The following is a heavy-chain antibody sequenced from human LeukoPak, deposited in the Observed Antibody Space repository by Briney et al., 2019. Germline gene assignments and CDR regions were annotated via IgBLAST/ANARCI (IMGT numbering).Heavy chain of an antibody. V-gene: IGHV3-21*01. CDR1: GFPFSSFA. CDR2: ISSSSSYI. CDR3: AREGIAAAADAFDI. D-gene: IGHD6-13*01. Sequence: KTGGSLRLSCAASGFPFSSFAMVWVRQAPGKGLEWVSSISSSSSYIYYADSVKGRFTISRDNAKNSLYLQMNSLRAEDTAVYYCAREGIAAAADAFDIWGQGTMVTVSS. J-gene: IGHJ3*02.